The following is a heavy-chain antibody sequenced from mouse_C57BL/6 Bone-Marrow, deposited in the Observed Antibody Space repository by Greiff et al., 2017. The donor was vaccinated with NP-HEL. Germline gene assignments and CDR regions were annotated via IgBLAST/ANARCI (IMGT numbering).Heavy chain of an antibody. CDR2: INPYNGGT. CDR1: GYTFTDYY. V-gene: IGHV1-19*01. CDR3: APYYYGSSYGEDYAMDY. J-gene: IGHJ4*01. D-gene: IGHD1-1*01. Sequence: EVQLQQSGPVLVKPGASVKMSCKASGYTFTDYYMNWVKQSHGKSLEWIGVINPYNGGTSYNQKFKGKATLTVDKSSSTAYMELNSLTPEDSAVYYCAPYYYGSSYGEDYAMDYWGQGTSVTVSS.